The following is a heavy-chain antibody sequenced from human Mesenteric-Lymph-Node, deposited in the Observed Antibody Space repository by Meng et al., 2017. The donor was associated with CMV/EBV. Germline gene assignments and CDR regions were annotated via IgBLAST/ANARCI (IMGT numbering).Heavy chain of an antibody. V-gene: IGHV3-64*01. CDR3: AREVRGSGDY. D-gene: IGHD1-26*01. CDR1: GVTFSSYA. CDR2: ISSNGGST. Sequence: LSCAASGVTFSSYAKHWVRQAPRKGLEYVSAISSNGGSTYYANSVKGRFTISRDNSKNTLYLQMGSLRAEDMAVYYCAREVRGSGDYWGQGTLVTVSS. J-gene: IGHJ4*02.